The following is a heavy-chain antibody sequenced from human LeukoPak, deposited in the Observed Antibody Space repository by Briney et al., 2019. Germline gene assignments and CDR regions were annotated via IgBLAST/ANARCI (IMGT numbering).Heavy chain of an antibody. V-gene: IGHV1-18*01. Sequence: GASVKVSCKASGYTFTSYGLTWVRQAPGQGLEWMGWISAYNGHTKYPQKLQGRVTMTTDTSTSTAYMELRSLRSDDTAVYYCARGRLNYDSGGYYDNPHLDYWGQGTLVTVSS. CDR3: ARGRLNYDSGGYYDNPHLDY. D-gene: IGHD3-22*01. CDR2: ISAYNGHT. J-gene: IGHJ4*02. CDR1: GYTFTSYG.